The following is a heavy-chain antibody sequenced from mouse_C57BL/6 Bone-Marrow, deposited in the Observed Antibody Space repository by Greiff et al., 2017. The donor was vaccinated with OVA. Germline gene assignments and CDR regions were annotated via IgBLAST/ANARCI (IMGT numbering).Heavy chain of an antibody. CDR3: ARSPPITTVVGYYAMDY. CDR1: GYTFTSYG. CDR2: IYPRSGNT. V-gene: IGHV1-81*01. D-gene: IGHD1-1*01. Sequence: VQLQQSGAELARPGASVKLSCKASGYTFTSYGISWVKQRTGQGLEWIGEIYPRSGNTYYNEKFKGKATLTADKSSSTAYMELRSLTSEDSAVYVFARSPPITTVVGYYAMDYWGQGTSVTVSS. J-gene: IGHJ4*01.